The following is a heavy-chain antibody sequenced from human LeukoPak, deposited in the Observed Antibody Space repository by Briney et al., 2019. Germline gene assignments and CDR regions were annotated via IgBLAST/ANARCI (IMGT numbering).Heavy chain of an antibody. CDR2: IY. CDR1: GGSISGYY. V-gene: IGHV4-59*01. Sequence: KTSETLSLTCTVSGGSISGYYWNWIRQPPGKGLEWIGSIYNYNPSLKSRVTISVDTSKNQFSLKLSAVTAADTAIYYCAGNSSGWYGYSYQYKDVWGKGTTVTVSS. D-gene: IGHD6-19*01. CDR3: AGNSSGWYGYSYQYKDV. J-gene: IGHJ6*03.